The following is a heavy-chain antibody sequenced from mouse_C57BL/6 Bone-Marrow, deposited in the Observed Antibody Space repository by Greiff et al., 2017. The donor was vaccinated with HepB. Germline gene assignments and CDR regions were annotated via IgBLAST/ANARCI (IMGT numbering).Heavy chain of an antibody. V-gene: IGHV1-54*01. Sequence: VQLQQSGAELVRPGTSVKVSCKASGYAFTNYLIEWVKQRPGQGLEWIGVINPGSGGTNYNEKFKGKATLTADKSSSTAYMQLSSLTSEDSAVYFCARDGYPYWYFDVWGTGTTVTVSS. J-gene: IGHJ1*03. CDR1: GYAFTNYL. D-gene: IGHD2-3*01. CDR3: ARDGYPYWYFDV. CDR2: INPGSGGT.